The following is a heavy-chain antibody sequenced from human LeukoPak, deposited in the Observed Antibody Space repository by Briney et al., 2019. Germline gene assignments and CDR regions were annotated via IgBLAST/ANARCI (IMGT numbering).Heavy chain of an antibody. CDR3: ARDSSGAPLDY. J-gene: IGHJ4*02. CDR2: IYYSGST. V-gene: IGHV4-59*01. CDR1: GGSISGYY. D-gene: IGHD3-22*01. Sequence: PSETLSLTCTVSGGSISGYYWSWIRQPPGKGLEWIGYIYYSGSTNYNPSLKSRVTISVDTSKNQFSLKLSSVTAADTAVYYCARDSSGAPLDYWGQGTLVTVSS.